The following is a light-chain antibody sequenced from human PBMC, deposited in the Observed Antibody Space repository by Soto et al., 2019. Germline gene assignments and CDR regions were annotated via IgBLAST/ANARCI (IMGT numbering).Light chain of an antibody. CDR2: GAS. CDR1: QSGSSSY. V-gene: IGKV3-20*01. CDR3: QQYGSSP. J-gene: IGKJ4*01. Sequence: EIVLTQSPGTLSLSPGERATLSCRASQSGSSSYLAWYQQKPGQAPRLLIYGASSRAAGIPDRFSGSGSGTVFTPTISRLEPEDFAVYYCQQYGSSPFGGGTKVEIK.